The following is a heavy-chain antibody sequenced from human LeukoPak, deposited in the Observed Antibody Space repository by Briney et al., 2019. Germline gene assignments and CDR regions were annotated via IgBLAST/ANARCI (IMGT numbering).Heavy chain of an antibody. J-gene: IGHJ4*02. CDR3: ARVVDTAMVRSPYFDY. V-gene: IGHV3-53*01. Sequence: GGSLRLSCAASGFTVSSNYMSWVRQAPGKGLEWVSVIYSGGSTYHADSVKGRFTISRDNSKNTLYLQMNSLRAEDTAVYYCARVVDTAMVRSPYFDYWGQGTLVTVSS. CDR2: IYSGGST. D-gene: IGHD5-18*01. CDR1: GFTVSSNY.